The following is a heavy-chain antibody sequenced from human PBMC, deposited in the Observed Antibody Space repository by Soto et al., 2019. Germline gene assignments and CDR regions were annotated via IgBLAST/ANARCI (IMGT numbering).Heavy chain of an antibody. J-gene: IGHJ5*02. Sequence: SETLSLTCTVSGASISGFYWSWIRKSVGKGLEWIGRIYATGTTDYNPSLKSRVMMSVDTSKKQFSLKLRSVTAADTAVYYCVRDGTKTLRDWFDPWGQGISVTVSS. CDR3: VRDGTKTLRDWFDP. CDR2: IYATGTT. V-gene: IGHV4-4*07. CDR1: GASISGFY. D-gene: IGHD1-1*01.